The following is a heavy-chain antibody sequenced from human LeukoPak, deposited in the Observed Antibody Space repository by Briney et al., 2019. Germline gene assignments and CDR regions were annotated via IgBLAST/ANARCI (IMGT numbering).Heavy chain of an antibody. Sequence: GGSLRLSCAASGFTFSNYAMSWVRQAPGKGLEWVSVISGSGGRTYYADSVKGRFTISRDNSRNTVYLQMTSLRAEDTAVYYCARGYSYGNFDYWGQGTLVTVSS. CDR1: GFTFSNYA. D-gene: IGHD5-18*01. J-gene: IGHJ4*02. CDR3: ARGYSYGNFDY. CDR2: ISGSGGRT. V-gene: IGHV3-23*01.